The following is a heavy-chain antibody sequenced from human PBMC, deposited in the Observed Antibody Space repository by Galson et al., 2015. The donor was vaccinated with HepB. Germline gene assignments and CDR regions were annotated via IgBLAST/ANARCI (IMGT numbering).Heavy chain of an antibody. V-gene: IGHV1-18*04. CDR3: ASTIAVKDAFDI. CDR2: ISAYNGNT. Sequence: SVKVSCKASGYTFTSYGISWVRQAPGQGLEWMGWISAYNGNTNYAQKLQGRVTMTTDTSTSTAYMELRSLRSDDTAVYYCASTIAVKDAFDIWGQETMVTVSS. J-gene: IGHJ3*02. CDR1: GYTFTSYG. D-gene: IGHD6-19*01.